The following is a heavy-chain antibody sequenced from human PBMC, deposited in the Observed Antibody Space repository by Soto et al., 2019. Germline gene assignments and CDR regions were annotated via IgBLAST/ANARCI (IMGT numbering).Heavy chain of an antibody. D-gene: IGHD3-16*01. V-gene: IGHV5-51*01. CDR1: GYSFTSYW. CDR3: SIFFHRRAYSYDY. Sequence: RESLKISYKGSGYSFTSYWIGWVRQMPGKGLEWMGIIYPGDSDTRYSPSFQGQVTISADKSISTAYLQWSSLKALDTAMYYCSIFFHRRAYSYDYRCQAILVTVS. J-gene: IGHJ4*02. CDR2: IYPGDSDT.